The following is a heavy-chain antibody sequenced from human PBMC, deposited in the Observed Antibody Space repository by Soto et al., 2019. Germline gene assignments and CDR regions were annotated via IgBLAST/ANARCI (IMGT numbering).Heavy chain of an antibody. J-gene: IGHJ6*02. Sequence: LRLSCAASGFTFSSYGMHWVRQAPGKGLEWVAVISYDGSNKYYADSVKGRFTISIDNSKNTLYLQMNSLRAEDTAVYYCAKDLNGRRVINCSSTSCSPNESAEENYYYYYGMDVWGQGTTVNVSS. D-gene: IGHD2-2*01. CDR2: ISYDGSNK. V-gene: IGHV3-30*18. CDR1: GFTFSSYG. CDR3: AKDLNGRRVINCSSTSCSPNESAEENYYYYYGMDV.